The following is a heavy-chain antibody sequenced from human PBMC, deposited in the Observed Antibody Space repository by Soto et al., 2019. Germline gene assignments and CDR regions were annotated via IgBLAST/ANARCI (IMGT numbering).Heavy chain of an antibody. V-gene: IGHV4-4*07. CDR2: IFPNGNT. J-gene: IGHJ5*01. D-gene: IGHD3-16*01. CDR1: RGYVNTFH. CDR3: ARDWGPYWFDS. Sequence: PSETLSLTCTVSRGYVNTFHWSWVRQPAGKGLEWIGRIFPNGNTDYSPSLKSRVTLSVDTSKNQISLTMNSVSASDTAVYYCARDWGPYWFDSWGQGILVTVSS.